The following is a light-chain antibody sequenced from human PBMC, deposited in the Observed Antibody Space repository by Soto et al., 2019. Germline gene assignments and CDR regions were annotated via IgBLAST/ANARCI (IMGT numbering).Light chain of an antibody. CDR1: QSVSSSY. CDR3: QQYGSSPLFP. Sequence: EIVFTQSPGTLSLSPGERATLSCRASQSVSSSYLAWYQQKPGQAPRLLIYGASSRATGIPDRFSGSGSGTDFTLTISRLEPEDFAVYYCQQYGSSPLFPFGPGTKVDIK. J-gene: IGKJ3*01. CDR2: GAS. V-gene: IGKV3-20*01.